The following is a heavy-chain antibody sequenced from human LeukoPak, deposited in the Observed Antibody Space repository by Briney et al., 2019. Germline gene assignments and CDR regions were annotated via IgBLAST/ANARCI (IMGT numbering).Heavy chain of an antibody. V-gene: IGHV3-30*03. D-gene: IGHD1-26*01. Sequence: VKPGGSLRLSCAASGFTFSSYSMNWVRQAPGKGLEWVALISYDESYRYYADSVKGRFTISRDNSKNTLYLQMNSLRADDTAVYYCARVQWELLYPDYWGQGTLVTVSS. CDR2: ISYDESYR. J-gene: IGHJ4*02. CDR3: ARVQWELLYPDY. CDR1: GFTFSSYS.